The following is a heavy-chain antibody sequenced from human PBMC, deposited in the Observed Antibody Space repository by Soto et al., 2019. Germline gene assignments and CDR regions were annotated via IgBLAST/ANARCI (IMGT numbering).Heavy chain of an antibody. CDR3: SRDGGRHSGGIDY. CDR1: GGTFSSYS. CDR2: IIPIFGTA. V-gene: IGHV1-69*01. Sequence: QVQLVQSGAEVKKPGSSVKVSCKASGGTFSSYSINWVRQAPGQGLEWMGEIIPIFGTANYAQKFQGRVTMTADESTSTEYMELSSMRSEDTAVYYCSRDGGRHSGGIDYWGQGTLVNVSS. J-gene: IGHJ4*02. D-gene: IGHD1-26*01.